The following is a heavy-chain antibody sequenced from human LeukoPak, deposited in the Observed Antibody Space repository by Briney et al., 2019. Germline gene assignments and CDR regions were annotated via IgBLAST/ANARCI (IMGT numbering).Heavy chain of an antibody. CDR2: ICYSGST. CDR3: ARDSGVVVPYGMDV. CDR1: GGSISSGGNY. V-gene: IGHV4-31*02. Sequence: PSGTLCLTCAVSGGSISSGGNYWSWLRPRPGKGLEWFVYICYSGSTYYNPSLKRRVTISVDTSKNQFSRKLSAVTAADTAVYYCARDSGVVVPYGMDVWGQGTTVTVSS. D-gene: IGHD2-2*01. J-gene: IGHJ6*02.